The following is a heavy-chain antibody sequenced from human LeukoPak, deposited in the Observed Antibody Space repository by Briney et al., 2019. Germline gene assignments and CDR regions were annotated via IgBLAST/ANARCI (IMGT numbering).Heavy chain of an antibody. CDR2: IRGKAYGGTT. V-gene: IGHV3-49*04. D-gene: IGHD3-22*01. CDR1: GFTFGDYA. CDR3: PRDTPYYYDSSGYYDY. J-gene: IGHJ4*02. Sequence: PGGSLRLSCTASGFTFGDYAMSWVRQAPGKGPEWVGFIRGKAYGGTTEYAASVKGRFTISRDDSKSIAYLQMNSLKTEDTAVYYCPRDTPYYYDSSGYYDYWGQGTLVTVSS.